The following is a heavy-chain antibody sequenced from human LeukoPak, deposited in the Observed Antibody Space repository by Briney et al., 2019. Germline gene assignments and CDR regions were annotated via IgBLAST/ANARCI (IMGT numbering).Heavy chain of an antibody. D-gene: IGHD3-22*01. Sequence: GGSLRLSCAASGFIFNNYGLVWVRQAPGKGLEWVSAISNDGGGTTYADFVKGRFSVSRDNSKNTLFLQMNSLRAEDTALYYCAKVPNYYDTTTYYGWGQGTLVAVSS. V-gene: IGHV3-23*01. CDR1: GFIFNNYG. CDR2: ISNDGGGT. J-gene: IGHJ4*02. CDR3: AKVPNYYDTTTYYG.